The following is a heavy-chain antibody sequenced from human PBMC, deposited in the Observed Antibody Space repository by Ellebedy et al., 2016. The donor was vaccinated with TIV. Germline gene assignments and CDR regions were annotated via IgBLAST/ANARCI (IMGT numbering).Heavy chain of an antibody. CDR2: MNPNSGST. CDR1: GYTFTDYD. J-gene: IGHJ4*02. V-gene: IGHV1-8*01. D-gene: IGHD1-1*01. Sequence: AASVKVSCKASGYTFTDYDINWVRQASGQGLEWLGWMNPNSGSTGYAQKFQGRVTLTRDTSINTAYMELRSLTSEDTAVYFCARRQLYMSDYWGQGTLVTVSS. CDR3: ARRQLYMSDY.